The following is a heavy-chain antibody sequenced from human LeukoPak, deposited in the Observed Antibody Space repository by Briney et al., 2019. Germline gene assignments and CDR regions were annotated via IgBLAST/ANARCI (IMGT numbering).Heavy chain of an antibody. CDR3: ARDSRYSSSPTY. V-gene: IGHV1-69*04. CDR2: IIPILGIA. Sequence: GASVKVSCKASGGTFSSYAISWVRQAPGQGLEWMGRIIPILGIANYAQRFQGRVTITADKSTSTAYMELSSLRSEDTAVYCCARDSRYSSSPTYWGQGTLVTVSS. D-gene: IGHD6-13*01. J-gene: IGHJ4*02. CDR1: GGTFSSYA.